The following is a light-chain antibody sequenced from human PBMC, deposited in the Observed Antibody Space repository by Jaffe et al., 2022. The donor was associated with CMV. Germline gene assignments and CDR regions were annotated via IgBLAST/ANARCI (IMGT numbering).Light chain of an antibody. V-gene: IGLV1-51*01. CDR2: END. CDR1: RSNIGSNY. J-gene: IGLJ2*01. CDR3: GTWDMRDGGI. Sequence: QSVLAQPPSVSAAPGQKVTISCSGNRSNIGSNYVSWYQHLPETAPKLLIYENDKRPSGIPYRFSGSKSGTSATLDITRLQTGDEGDYYCGTWDMRDGGIFGGGTKLTVL.